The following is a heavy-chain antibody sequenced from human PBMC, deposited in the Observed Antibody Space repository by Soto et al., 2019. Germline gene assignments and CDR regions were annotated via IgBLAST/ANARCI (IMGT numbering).Heavy chain of an antibody. CDR2: IFYSGST. CDR1: GGSISSYY. V-gene: IGHV4-59*08. CDR3: ARHLTYCSAGSCYSDFPYYGMDV. J-gene: IGHJ6*02. D-gene: IGHD2-15*01. Sequence: TSETLSLTCTVSGGSISSYYWSWIRQPPGKGLEWIGCIFYSGSTNYNPSLKSRVTISVDTSKNQFSLKLSSVTAADTAVYYCARHLTYCSAGSCYSDFPYYGMDVWGQGTTVTVSS.